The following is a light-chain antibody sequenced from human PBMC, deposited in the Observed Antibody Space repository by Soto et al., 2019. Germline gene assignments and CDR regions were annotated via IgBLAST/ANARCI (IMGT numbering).Light chain of an antibody. CDR3: QQANSFPIT. Sequence: IQMTQSPSTLSASVGDRVTITYRASQSISSWLAWYQQKPGKAPKLLIYKASTLKSGVPSRFSGSGSGTDFTLTISSLQPEDFATYYCQQANSFPITFGQGTRLEIK. CDR1: QSISSW. J-gene: IGKJ5*01. CDR2: KAS. V-gene: IGKV1-5*03.